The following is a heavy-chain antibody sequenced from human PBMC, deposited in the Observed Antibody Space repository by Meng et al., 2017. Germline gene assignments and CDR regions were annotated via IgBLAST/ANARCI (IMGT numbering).Heavy chain of an antibody. J-gene: IGHJ4*02. D-gene: IGHD3-10*01. CDR2: IYYSGST. CDR3: ARDLLLEGDF. Sequence: PLQESGPGLVKPSETLSLTCTVSGGSISSSSYYWGWIRQPPGKGLEWIGSIYYSGSTYYNPSLKSRVTISVDTSKNQFSLKLSSVTAADTAVYYCARDLLLEGDFWGQGTLVTVSS. CDR1: GGSISSSSYY. V-gene: IGHV4-39*07.